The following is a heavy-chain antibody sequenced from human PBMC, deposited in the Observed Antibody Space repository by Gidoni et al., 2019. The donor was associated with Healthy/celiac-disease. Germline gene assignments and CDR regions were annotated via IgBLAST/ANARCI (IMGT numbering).Heavy chain of an antibody. V-gene: IGHV3-9*01. CDR1: GFTFDDYA. J-gene: IGHJ4*02. CDR2: ISWNIGSI. D-gene: IGHD6-13*01. Sequence: EVQLVESGGGLVQLGRSLRLSCAASGFTFDDYAMHWVRQDPGKGLAWVSGISWNIGSIGYADSVKGRFTISRDNAKNSLYLQMNSLRAEDTALYYCAKGLSSSWSPTFFDYWGQGTLVTVSS. CDR3: AKGLSSSWSPTFFDY.